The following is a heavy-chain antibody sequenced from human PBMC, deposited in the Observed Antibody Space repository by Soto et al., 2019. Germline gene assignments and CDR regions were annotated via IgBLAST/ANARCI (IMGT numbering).Heavy chain of an antibody. Sequence: PVGSLRLSCAASGFTFSSYAMSWVRQAPGKGLEWVSAISGSGGSTYYADSVKGRFTISRDNSKNTLYLQMNSLRAEDTAVYYCAKKDIVVVPAAIPEDTDYWGQGTLVTVSS. J-gene: IGHJ4*02. D-gene: IGHD2-2*02. CDR3: AKKDIVVVPAAIPEDTDY. V-gene: IGHV3-23*01. CDR2: ISGSGGST. CDR1: GFTFSSYA.